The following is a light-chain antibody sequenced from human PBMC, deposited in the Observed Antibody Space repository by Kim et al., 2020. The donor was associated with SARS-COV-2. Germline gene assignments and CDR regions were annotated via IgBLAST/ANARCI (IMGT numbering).Light chain of an antibody. V-gene: IGKV3-15*01. CDR3: QQYNDWPLLT. J-gene: IGKJ4*01. CDR1: QSVKNN. Sequence: SPGERVTRSCRASQSVKNNLAWYQQRPGQAPRLLIYGASTRATDISARFSGSGSGTDFTLTIRSLQSEDLAVYYCQQYNDWPLLTFGGGTKVDIK. CDR2: GAS.